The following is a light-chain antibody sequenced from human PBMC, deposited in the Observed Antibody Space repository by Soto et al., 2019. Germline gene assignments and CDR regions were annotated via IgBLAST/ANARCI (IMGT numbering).Light chain of an antibody. CDR2: DAS. Sequence: IQMPQSPSSLSASVGDRVPITCQASQDISNYLNWYQQKPGKAPKLLIYDASNLETGVPSRFSGSGSGTDFTFTISSLQPEDIATYYCQQYDNLPITFGQGTRLEIK. CDR1: QDISNY. CDR3: QQYDNLPIT. J-gene: IGKJ5*01. V-gene: IGKV1-33*01.